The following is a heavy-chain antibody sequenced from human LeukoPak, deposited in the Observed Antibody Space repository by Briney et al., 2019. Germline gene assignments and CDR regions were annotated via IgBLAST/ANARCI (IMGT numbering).Heavy chain of an antibody. CDR1: GGSISSYY. CDR2: TYYSGST. V-gene: IGHV4-59*08. Sequence: TSETLSLTCTVSGGSISSYYWSWIRQPPGKGLEWIGYTYYSGSTNYNPSLKSRVTISVDTSKNQFSLKLSSVTAADTAVYYCARHSSGWYVNWFDPWGQGTLVTVSS. J-gene: IGHJ5*02. CDR3: ARHSSGWYVNWFDP. D-gene: IGHD6-19*01.